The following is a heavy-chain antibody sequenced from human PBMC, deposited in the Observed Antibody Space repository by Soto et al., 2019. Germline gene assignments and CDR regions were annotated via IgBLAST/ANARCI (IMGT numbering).Heavy chain of an antibody. D-gene: IGHD3-22*01. CDR1: RGTFSSYT. J-gene: IGHJ4*02. CDR3: NHQGDFYARLDS. V-gene: IGHV1-69*02. Sequence: SVKVSCKASRGTFSSYTISWVRQAPGQGLECMGRIIPTLGIANYAQKFQGRVTITADKSTSTTYMEMNSLKTEDTAVYYCNHQGDFYARLDSWGQGTLVTVSS. CDR2: IIPTLGIA.